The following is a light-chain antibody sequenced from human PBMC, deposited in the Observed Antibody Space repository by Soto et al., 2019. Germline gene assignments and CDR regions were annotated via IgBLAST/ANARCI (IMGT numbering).Light chain of an antibody. CDR1: QGISTW. CDR3: QKANNFPPT. CDR2: AAS. V-gene: IGKV1-12*01. J-gene: IGKJ5*01. Sequence: IQITDSPCAGSASVVERVTSICLASQGISTWLAWYQQKPGKAPKLLIYAASSLQSGVPSRFRGSGSGTDFTLTISSLKPEDFATYYCQKANNFPPTFGQGTRLEIK.